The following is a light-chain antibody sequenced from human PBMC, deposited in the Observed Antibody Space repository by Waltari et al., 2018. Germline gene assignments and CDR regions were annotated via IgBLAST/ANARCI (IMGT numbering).Light chain of an antibody. V-gene: IGLV3-19*01. CDR1: SLRNYY. CDR3: NSRDSSGNLVV. CDR2: DKN. Sequence: SSELTQDPAVSVALGQTVRITCQGDSLRNYYASWYQQKPGQATVLVIYDKNNRPSGIPDRFSGSSSGNTASLTITGAQAEDEADYYCNSRDSSGNLVVFGGGTKLTVL. J-gene: IGLJ2*01.